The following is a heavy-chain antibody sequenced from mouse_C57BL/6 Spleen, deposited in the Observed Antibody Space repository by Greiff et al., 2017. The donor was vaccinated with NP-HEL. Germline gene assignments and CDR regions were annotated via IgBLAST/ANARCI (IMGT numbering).Heavy chain of an antibody. J-gene: IGHJ2*01. V-gene: IGHV5-16*01. CDR1: GFTFSDYY. CDR2: INYDGSST. D-gene: IGHD2-3*01. CDR3: ARADGYSYFDY. Sequence: EVKLVESEGGLVQPGSSMKLSCTASGFTFSDYYMAWVRQVPEKGLEWVANINYDGSSTYYLDSLKSRFIISRDNAKNILDLQMSSLKSEDTATYYCARADGYSYFDYWGQGTTLTVSS.